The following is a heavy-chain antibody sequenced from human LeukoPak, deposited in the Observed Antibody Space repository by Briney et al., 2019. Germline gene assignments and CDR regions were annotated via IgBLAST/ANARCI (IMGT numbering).Heavy chain of an antibody. Sequence: GGSLRLSCAASGFTFSSYGMSWVRQAPGKGLEWVANIKQDGSEKYYVDSVKGRFTISRDNAKNSLYLQMNSLRAEDTAVYYCARGSIAAAGPSLPYYFDYWGQGTLVTVSS. V-gene: IGHV3-7*01. D-gene: IGHD6-13*01. J-gene: IGHJ4*02. CDR3: ARGSIAAAGPSLPYYFDY. CDR1: GFTFSSYG. CDR2: IKQDGSEK.